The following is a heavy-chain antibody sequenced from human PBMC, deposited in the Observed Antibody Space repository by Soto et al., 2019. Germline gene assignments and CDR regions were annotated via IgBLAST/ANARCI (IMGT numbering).Heavy chain of an antibody. CDR2: LSPNGSKK. CDR3: ARDVAMPTGLGLGY. Sequence: GGSLRLSCAAPGFNFNIYALHWLRQAPGKGLEWVAVLSPNGSKKFYGDSVKGRFTISRDNSENTVYLQMTSLRPDDTAVFYCARDVAMPTGLGLGYGGQGPRDTVPP. J-gene: IGHJ4*02. CDR1: GFNFNIYA. V-gene: IGHV3-30*04. D-gene: IGHD3-16*01.